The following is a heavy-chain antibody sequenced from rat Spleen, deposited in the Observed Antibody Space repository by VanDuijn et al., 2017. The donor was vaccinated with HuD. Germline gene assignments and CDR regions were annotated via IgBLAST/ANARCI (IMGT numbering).Heavy chain of an antibody. CDR1: GFIFSDYY. CDR2: ISHDGSDT. J-gene: IGHJ4*01. V-gene: IGHV5-29*01. Sequence: EVQLVESDGGLVEPGRSLKLSCAASGFIFSDYYMAWVRQAPTKGLEWVATISHDGSDTYYRESVKGRFTISRDNAKSTLYLQMDSLRSEDTATYYCARKGTYYGYNYYVMDAWGQGASVTVSS. D-gene: IGHD1-9*01. CDR3: ARKGTYYGYNYYVMDA.